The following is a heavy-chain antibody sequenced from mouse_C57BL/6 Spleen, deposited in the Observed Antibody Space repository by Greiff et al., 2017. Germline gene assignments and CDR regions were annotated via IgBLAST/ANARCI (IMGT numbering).Heavy chain of an antibody. CDR2: IYPSDSET. CDR1: GYTFTSYW. V-gene: IGHV1-61*01. D-gene: IGHD1-1*01. J-gene: IGHJ3*01. Sequence: VQLKQPGAELVRPGSSVKLSCKASGYTFTSYWMDWVKQRPGQGLEWIGNIYPSDSETHYNQKFKDKATLTVDKSSSTAYMQLSSLTSEDSAVYYCARRGYYGSSWFAYWGQGTLVTVSA. CDR3: ARRGYYGSSWFAY.